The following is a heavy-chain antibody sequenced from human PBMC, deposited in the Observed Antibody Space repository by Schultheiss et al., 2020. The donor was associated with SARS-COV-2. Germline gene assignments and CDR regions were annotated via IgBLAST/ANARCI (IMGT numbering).Heavy chain of an antibody. CDR2: IYYSGST. V-gene: IGHV4-61*08. CDR1: GGSISSGGYY. CDR3: ARDYCSSTSCYYYYGMDV. Sequence: SETLSLTCTVSGGSISSGGYYWSWIRQPPGKGLEWIGYIYYSGSTNYNPSLKSRVTISVDTSKNQFSLKLSSVTAADTAVYYCARDYCSSTSCYYYYGMDVWGQGTTVTVSS. J-gene: IGHJ6*02. D-gene: IGHD2-2*01.